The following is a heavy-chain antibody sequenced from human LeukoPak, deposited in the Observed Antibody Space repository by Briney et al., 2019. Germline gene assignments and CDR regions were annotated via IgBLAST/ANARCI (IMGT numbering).Heavy chain of an antibody. D-gene: IGHD5-12*01. CDR3: ARDEVSGYSYYGDRNY. CDR2: IYYDGSNK. Sequence: GGSLRLSCAASGFTFSSFGMHWVRQAPGKGLEWVAMIYYDGSNKYYADSVKGRFTISRDDSKNTLYLQMNSLRPEDTAVYYCARDEVSGYSYYGDRNYWGRGTLVTVSS. CDR1: GFTFSSFG. J-gene: IGHJ4*02. V-gene: IGHV3-33*01.